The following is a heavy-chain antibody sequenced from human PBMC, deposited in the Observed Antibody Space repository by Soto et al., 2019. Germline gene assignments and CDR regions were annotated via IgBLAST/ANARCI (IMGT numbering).Heavy chain of an antibody. CDR2: VAASGST. J-gene: IGHJ6*02. V-gene: IGHV4-4*07. Sequence: SETLSLTCTVSGGSISGFFWTWVRQPPGMPLEGLGHVAASGSTAYNPSLRSRLSLSLDVSKNRFSLELTSVTAADTATYFCARGGSTHYYYGLDVWRQRTAVTVSS. CDR3: ARGGSTHYYYGLDV. CDR1: GGSISGFF.